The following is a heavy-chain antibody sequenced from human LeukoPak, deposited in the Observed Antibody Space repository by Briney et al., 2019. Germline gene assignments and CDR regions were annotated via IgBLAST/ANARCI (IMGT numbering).Heavy chain of an antibody. J-gene: IGHJ4*02. V-gene: IGHV3-30*18. CDR3: AKDRDSNGHNYGYCDY. D-gene: IGHD5-18*01. CDR2: ISLDGFDQ. Sequence: QPGGSLRLSCAASGFTFSNYGMHWVRQAPGKGLERVAVISLDGFDQYYGDSVKGRFTISRDNHKNALYLQMNSLRAEDTAVYYCAKDRDSNGHNYGYCDYWGQGTLVTVSS. CDR1: GFTFSNYG.